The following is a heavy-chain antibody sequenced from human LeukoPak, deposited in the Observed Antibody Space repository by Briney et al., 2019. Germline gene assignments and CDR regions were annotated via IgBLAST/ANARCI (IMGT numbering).Heavy chain of an antibody. D-gene: IGHD1-1*01. V-gene: IGHV1-18*01. Sequence: ASVKVSCKASGYTFTSYGISWVRQAPGQGLEWMGWISAYNGNTNYAQKLQGRVTITRNTSISTAYMELSSLRSEDTAVYYCARAARRRYNWNDGHYYYMDVWGKGTTVTVSS. J-gene: IGHJ6*03. CDR3: ARAARRRYNWNDGHYYYMDV. CDR1: GYTFTSYG. CDR2: ISAYNGNT.